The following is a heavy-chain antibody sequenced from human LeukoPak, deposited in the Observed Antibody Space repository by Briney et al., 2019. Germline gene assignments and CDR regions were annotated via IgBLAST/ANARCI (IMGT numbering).Heavy chain of an antibody. Sequence: PSETLSLTCTVSGGSIRSSYYYWSWIRQPPGKGLEWIGEINHSGSTNYNPSLKSRVTISVDTSKNQFSLKLSSVTAADTAVYYCARRLALRWFGELTTWGQGTLVTVSS. CDR2: INHSGST. CDR3: ARRLALRWFGELTT. D-gene: IGHD3-10*01. J-gene: IGHJ4*02. V-gene: IGHV4-39*07. CDR1: GGSIRSSYYY.